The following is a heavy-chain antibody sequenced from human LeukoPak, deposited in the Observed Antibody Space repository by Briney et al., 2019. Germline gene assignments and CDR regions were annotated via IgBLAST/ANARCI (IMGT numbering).Heavy chain of an antibody. Sequence: PGGSLRLSCAASGFTFSSYAMSWVRQAPGKGLVWVSRINSDGSTTNYADSVLGRFTISRDNAKNTLYLQMNSLRAEDTAVYYCARKRQSYDAFDIWGQGTMVTVSS. CDR1: GFTFSSYA. D-gene: IGHD6-25*01. CDR3: ARKRQSYDAFDI. CDR2: INSDGSTT. V-gene: IGHV3-74*01. J-gene: IGHJ3*02.